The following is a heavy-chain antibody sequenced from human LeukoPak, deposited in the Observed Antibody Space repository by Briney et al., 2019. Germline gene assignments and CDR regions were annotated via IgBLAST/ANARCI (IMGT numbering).Heavy chain of an antibody. CDR1: GFTFSSYA. CDR3: ARPGDYWFDP. D-gene: IGHD3-16*01. CDR2: ISGSGGST. V-gene: IGHV3-23*01. Sequence: GGSLRLSCAASGFTFSSYAMSWVRQAPGKGLEWVSAISGSGGSTYYADSVKGRFTISRDNAKNSLYLQMNSLRAEDTAVYYCARPGDYWFDPWGQGTLVTVSS. J-gene: IGHJ5*02.